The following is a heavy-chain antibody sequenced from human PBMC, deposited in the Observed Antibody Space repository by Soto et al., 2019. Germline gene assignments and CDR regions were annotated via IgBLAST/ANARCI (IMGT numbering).Heavy chain of an antibody. Sequence: ASVKVSCKASGGTFSSYAISWVRQAPGQGLEWMGGIIPIFGTANYAQKFQGRVTITADESTSTAYMELSSLRSEDTAVYYCARGQGDLVLGVITSFDIWGQGXMVTV. CDR3: ARGQGDLVLGVITSFDI. J-gene: IGHJ3*02. V-gene: IGHV1-69*13. D-gene: IGHD3-10*01. CDR2: IIPIFGTA. CDR1: GGTFSSYA.